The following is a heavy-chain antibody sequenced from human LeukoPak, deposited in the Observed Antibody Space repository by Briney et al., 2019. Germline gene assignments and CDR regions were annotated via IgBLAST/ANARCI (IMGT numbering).Heavy chain of an antibody. CDR3: AKSPRWVLDY. V-gene: IGHV3-21*04. Sequence: PGGSLRLSCAASGFTFSTYSMNWVRQAPGKGLEWVSSITSSSSYILYADSVKGRFTISRDNSKNTLYLQMNSLRAEDTAVYYCAKSPRWVLDYWGQGTLVTVSS. J-gene: IGHJ4*02. D-gene: IGHD4-23*01. CDR2: ITSSSSYI. CDR1: GFTFSTYS.